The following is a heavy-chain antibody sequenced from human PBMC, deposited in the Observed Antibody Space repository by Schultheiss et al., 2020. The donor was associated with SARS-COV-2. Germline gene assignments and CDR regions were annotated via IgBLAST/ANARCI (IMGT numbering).Heavy chain of an antibody. CDR3: ARDQYSGYSSGQAGGMDV. Sequence: GGSLRLSCAASGFTFSSYEMNWVRQAPGKGLEWVSYISSSGSTIYYADSVKGRFTISRDNAKNSLYLQMNSLRAEDTAVYYCARDQYSGYSSGQAGGMDVWGQGTTVTVSS. CDR1: GFTFSSYE. D-gene: IGHD6-19*01. CDR2: ISSSGSTI. J-gene: IGHJ6*02. V-gene: IGHV3-48*03.